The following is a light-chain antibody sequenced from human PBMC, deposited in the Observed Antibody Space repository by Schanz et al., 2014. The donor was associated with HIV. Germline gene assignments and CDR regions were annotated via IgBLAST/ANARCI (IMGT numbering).Light chain of an antibody. CDR1: QSIYEN. CDR2: GAS. V-gene: IGKV3-11*01. J-gene: IGKJ5*01. Sequence: DIVLTQSPATLSVSPGERATLSCRASQSIYENLAWYQQRPGQAPRLLIYGASHRATGIPDRFSGSGSGTDFTLTISRLEPEDFAVYYCQQRSNWPPITFGQGTRLEIK. CDR3: QQRSNWPPIT.